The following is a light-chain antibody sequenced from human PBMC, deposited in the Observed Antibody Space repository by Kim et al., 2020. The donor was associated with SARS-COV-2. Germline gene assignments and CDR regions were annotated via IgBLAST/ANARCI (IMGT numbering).Light chain of an antibody. Sequence: DIQMTQSPSSLSASTGDRVTITCRASQSISSYLNWYQQKPGKAPNLLIYAASNLQCGVPSRFSGSGSGTDFTLTIRSLQPEDSATYYCQQTYSTPPTFGQGTKVDIK. CDR3: QQTYSTPPT. CDR2: AAS. J-gene: IGKJ1*01. V-gene: IGKV1-39*01. CDR1: QSISSY.